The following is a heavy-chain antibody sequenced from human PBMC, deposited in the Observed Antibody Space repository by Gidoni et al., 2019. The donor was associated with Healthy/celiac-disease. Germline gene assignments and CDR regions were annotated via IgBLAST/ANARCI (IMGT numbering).Heavy chain of an antibody. V-gene: IGHV4-34*01. CDR3: ARGLGGLFN. CDR1: GGSFSGYY. CDR2: INHSGST. D-gene: IGHD3-16*01. J-gene: IGHJ4*02. Sequence: QVRLQQWGAGLLKPSETLSLTCAVYGGSFSGYYWSWIRQPPGKGLEWIGEINHSGSTNYNPSLKSRVTISVDTSKNQFSLKLSSVTAADTAVYDCARGLGGLFNWGQGTLVTVSS.